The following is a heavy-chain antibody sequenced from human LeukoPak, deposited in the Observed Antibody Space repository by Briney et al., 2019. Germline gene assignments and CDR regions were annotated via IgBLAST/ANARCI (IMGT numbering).Heavy chain of an antibody. V-gene: IGHV4-34*01. CDR2: INHSGST. CDR3: ARRAGYCSGGSCYSGIDY. D-gene: IGHD2-15*01. Sequence: SETLSLTCAVYGGSFSGYYWSWIRQPPGKGLEWIGEINHSGSTNYNPSLKSRVTISVDTSKNQFSLKLSSVTAADTAVYYCARRAGYCSGGSCYSGIDYWGQGTLVTVSS. J-gene: IGHJ4*02. CDR1: GGSFSGYY.